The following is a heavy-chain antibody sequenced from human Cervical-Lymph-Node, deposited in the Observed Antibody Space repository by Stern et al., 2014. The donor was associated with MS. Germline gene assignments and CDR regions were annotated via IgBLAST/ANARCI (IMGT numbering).Heavy chain of an antibody. J-gene: IGHJ4*02. CDR2: LWYDASKK. D-gene: IGHD5-24*01. CDR3: ARDGCLSGDGYNHFDS. V-gene: IGHV3-33*01. Sequence: QVQLVQSGGGVVQPGRSLRLSCTTSGFIFSDFAMHWVRQAPGKGLEWVAVLWYDASKKYYADSVTCRFTISRDNSKNTLFLQLNSLRDDDSAVYYCARDGCLSGDGYNHFDSWGQGTLVTVSS. CDR1: GFIFSDFA.